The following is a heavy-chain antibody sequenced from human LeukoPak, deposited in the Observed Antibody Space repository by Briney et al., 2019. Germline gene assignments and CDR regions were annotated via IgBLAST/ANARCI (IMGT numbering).Heavy chain of an antibody. CDR1: GFTFNRFY. D-gene: IGHD6-6*01. CDR2: ISSNGATT. V-gene: IGHV3-64D*06. CDR3: VKNRSIAAPNIAFFAS. Sequence: GGSLRLSCSASGFTFNRFYLHWVRQAPGKGLEFVSHISSNGATTYYADSVKGRFTISRDNSKNTWYLQMSSLRADDTAVYYCVKNRSIAAPNIAFFASGAQGPLAPVPS. J-gene: IGHJ4*02.